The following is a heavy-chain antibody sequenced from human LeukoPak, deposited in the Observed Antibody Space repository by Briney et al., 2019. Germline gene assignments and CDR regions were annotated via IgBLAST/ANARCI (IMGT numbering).Heavy chain of an antibody. CDR1: GFTFSSYA. D-gene: IGHD3-10*01. CDR3: AKNYYGSGSYYVWPMDV. J-gene: IGHJ6*02. CDR2: ISGSGGST. V-gene: IGHV3-23*01. Sequence: GGSLRLSCAASGFTFSSYAMSWVRQAPGKGLEWVSAISGSGGSTYYADSVKGRLTVSRDNSKNTLYLQMNSLRAEDTAVCYCAKNYYGSGSYYVWPMDVWGQGTTVTVSS.